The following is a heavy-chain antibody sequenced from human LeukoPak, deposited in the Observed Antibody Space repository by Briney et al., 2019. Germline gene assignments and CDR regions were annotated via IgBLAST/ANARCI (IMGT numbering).Heavy chain of an antibody. J-gene: IGHJ4*02. V-gene: IGHV3-23*01. CDR2: IYGGGANT. D-gene: IGHD6-19*01. CDR1: GFSFSSFA. Sequence: PGGSLRLSCVGSGFSFSSFAMTWVRQAPGKGLEGVSTIYGGGANTFYADSVKGRFTISRDDSKNMQFLQLDSLRPEDTAVYFCAKRITVAAGIYFDSWGQGTLVTVSS. CDR3: AKRITVAAGIYFDS.